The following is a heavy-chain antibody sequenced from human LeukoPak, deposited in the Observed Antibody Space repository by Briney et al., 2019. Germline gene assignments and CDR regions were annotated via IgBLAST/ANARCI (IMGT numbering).Heavy chain of an antibody. Sequence: GWSLRLSCAASGFTFAEYAMHWARQAPSNCMEWESLIRGDGSSTYYADSVKGRFTISRDNRKNSLYLQMNSLRTEDTAFFFQAEDGIRDFDWSLGAFDIWGQGTMVTVSS. V-gene: IGHV3-43*02. J-gene: IGHJ3*02. CDR2: IRGDGSST. CDR3: AEDGIRDFDWSLGAFDI. CDR1: GFTFAEYA. D-gene: IGHD3-9*01.